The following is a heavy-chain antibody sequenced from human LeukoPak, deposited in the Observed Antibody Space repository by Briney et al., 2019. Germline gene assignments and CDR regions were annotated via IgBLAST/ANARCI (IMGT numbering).Heavy chain of an antibody. V-gene: IGHV3-30*03. CDR2: ISYDGSNK. J-gene: IGHJ4*02. CDR3: ARVRLYFDWLMAGTSQSYYFDY. CDR1: GFTFSNYG. D-gene: IGHD3-9*01. Sequence: GGSLRLSSAASGFTFSNYGMHWVRQAPGKGLEWVAVISYDGSNKYYADSVKGRFTISRDNSKNTLYLQMNSLRAEDTAVYYCARVRLYFDWLMAGTSQSYYFDYWGQGTLVTVSS.